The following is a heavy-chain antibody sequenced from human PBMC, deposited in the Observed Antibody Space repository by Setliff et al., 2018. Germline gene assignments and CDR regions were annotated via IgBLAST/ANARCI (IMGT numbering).Heavy chain of an antibody. J-gene: IGHJ4*02. CDR2: INLNTGNT. D-gene: IGHD3-16*01. Sequence: GASVKVSCKASGFSFTDYLMNWMRQAPEQGLEWMGRINLNTGNTFYAQEFQGRVTLTRDTSTSTAYMELTGLRYDDTAIYYCARDPLGLEDITLFDYWGQGTLVTVSS. CDR3: ARDPLGLEDITLFDY. V-gene: IGHV1-2*02. CDR1: GFSFTDYL.